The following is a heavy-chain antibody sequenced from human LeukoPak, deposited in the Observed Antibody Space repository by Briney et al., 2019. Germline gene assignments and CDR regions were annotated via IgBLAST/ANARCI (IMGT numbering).Heavy chain of an antibody. CDR1: GNSLSELS. D-gene: IGHD3-3*01. Sequence: GASVTVSCKVSGNSLSELSIQWVRQAPGKGLECMGGFDPEEAKMVYAQNFQGRVTMTEDTSTQTAYMELSGLTSDDTAVYYCTTRSGDFWSGFVNWGQGTLVTVS. V-gene: IGHV1-24*01. CDR2: FDPEEAKM. J-gene: IGHJ4*02. CDR3: TTRSGDFWSGFVN.